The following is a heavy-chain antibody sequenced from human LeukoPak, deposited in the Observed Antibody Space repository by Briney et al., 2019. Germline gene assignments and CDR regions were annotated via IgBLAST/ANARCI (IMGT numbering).Heavy chain of an antibody. D-gene: IGHD2-2*01. Sequence: GASVKVSCKASGYTFTSYYMHWVRQAPGQGLEWMGIINPSGGSTSYAQKFQGRVTMTRDTSISTAYMELSRLRSDDTAVYYCASSAYCSSTSCYQDEYGMDVWGQGTTVTVSS. CDR2: INPSGGST. J-gene: IGHJ6*02. CDR1: GYTFTSYY. CDR3: ASSAYCSSTSCYQDEYGMDV. V-gene: IGHV1-46*01.